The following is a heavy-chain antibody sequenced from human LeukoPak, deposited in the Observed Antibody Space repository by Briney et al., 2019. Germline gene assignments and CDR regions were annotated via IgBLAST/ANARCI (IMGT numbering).Heavy chain of an antibody. CDR2: ISSSSSTI. J-gene: IGHJ4*02. CDR1: GFTFSSYS. D-gene: IGHD6-19*01. CDR3: ARDDRQWLVSGFDY. V-gene: IGHV3-48*04. Sequence: AGGSLRLSCAASGFTFSSYSMNWVRQAPGKGLEWVSYISSSSSTIYYADSVKGRFTISRDNAKNSLYLQMNSLRAEDTAVYYCARDDRQWLVSGFDYWGQGTLVTVSS.